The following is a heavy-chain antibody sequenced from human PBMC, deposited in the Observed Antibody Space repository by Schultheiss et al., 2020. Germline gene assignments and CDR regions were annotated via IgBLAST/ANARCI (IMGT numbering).Heavy chain of an antibody. CDR3: ARTGSTTTSYYYGMDV. CDR1: GFTFSSYG. V-gene: IGHV3-30*03. D-gene: IGHD4-11*01. Sequence: GGSLRLSCAASGFTFSSYGMHWVRQAPGKGLEWVAVISYDGSNKYYADSVKGRFTISRDNSKNTLYLQMNSLRAEDTAVYYCARTGSTTTSYYYGMDVWGQGTTVTVSS. J-gene: IGHJ6*02. CDR2: ISYDGSNK.